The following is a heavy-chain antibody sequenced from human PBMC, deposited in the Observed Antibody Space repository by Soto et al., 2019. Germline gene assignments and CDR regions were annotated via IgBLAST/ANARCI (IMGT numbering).Heavy chain of an antibody. CDR2: INSDGSST. Sequence: PGGSLRLSCAASGFTFSSYWMHWVRQAPGKGLVWVSRINSDGSSTSYADSEKGRFTISRDNAKNTLYLQMNSLRAEDTAVYYCAREGPYYYDSSGYRAPDYWGQGTLVTVSS. CDR3: AREGPYYYDSSGYRAPDY. V-gene: IGHV3-74*01. J-gene: IGHJ4*02. CDR1: GFTFSSYW. D-gene: IGHD3-22*01.